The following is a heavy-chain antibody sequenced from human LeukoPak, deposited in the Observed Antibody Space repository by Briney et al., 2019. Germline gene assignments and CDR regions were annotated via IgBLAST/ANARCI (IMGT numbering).Heavy chain of an antibody. D-gene: IGHD3-10*01. J-gene: IGHJ4*02. CDR3: ARLGSDY. Sequence: SETLSLTCTVSGYSISSGYYWGWIRQPPGKGLEWIGSIYHSGSTYYNPSLKSRVTISVDTSKNQFSLKLSSVTAADTAVYYCARLGSDYWGQGTLVTVSS. CDR2: IYHSGST. V-gene: IGHV4-38-2*02. CDR1: GYSISSGYY.